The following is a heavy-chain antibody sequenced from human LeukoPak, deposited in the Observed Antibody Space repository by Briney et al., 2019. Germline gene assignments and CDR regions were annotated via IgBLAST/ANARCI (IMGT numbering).Heavy chain of an antibody. CDR3: ARDRGSAYYGGFDL. D-gene: IGHD3-10*01. J-gene: IGHJ4*02. CDR2: INWNGENT. V-gene: IGHV3-20*04. CDR1: GFTFDHYG. Sequence: GGSLRLSCIASGFTFDHYGLTWVRQVPGKGLECISDINWNGENTAYADSVQGRFTISRDNARNSLYLQMKSLRLDDTALYYCARDRGSAYYGGFDLWGQGALVTVSA.